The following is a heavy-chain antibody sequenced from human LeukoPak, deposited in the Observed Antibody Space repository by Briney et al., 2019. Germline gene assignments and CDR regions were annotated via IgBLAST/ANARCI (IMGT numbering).Heavy chain of an antibody. CDR2: IYSGGST. CDR3: AKATNWNYDY. CDR1: GFTVSSNY. D-gene: IGHD1-7*01. V-gene: IGHV3-66*01. J-gene: IGHJ4*02. Sequence: GGSLRLSCAASGFTVSSNYMSWVRQAPGKGLEWVSLIYSGGSTYYADSVKGRFTISRDDSKNTLYLQMNSLRAEDTAVYYCAKATNWNYDYWGQGTLVTVSS.